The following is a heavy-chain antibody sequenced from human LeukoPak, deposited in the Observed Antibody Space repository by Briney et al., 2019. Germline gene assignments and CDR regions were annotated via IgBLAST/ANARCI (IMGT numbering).Heavy chain of an antibody. D-gene: IGHD3-3*01. CDR3: ARATPNYDFWSGYYALQNYYYGMDV. CDR1: GYTFTSYG. V-gene: IGHV1-18*01. Sequence: ASVKVSCKASGYTFTSYGISWVRQAPGQGLEWVGWISAYNGNTNYAQKLKGRVTMTTDTSTSTAYMELRSLRSDDTAVYYCARATPNYDFWSGYYALQNYYYGMDVWGQGTTVTVSS. CDR2: ISAYNGNT. J-gene: IGHJ6*02.